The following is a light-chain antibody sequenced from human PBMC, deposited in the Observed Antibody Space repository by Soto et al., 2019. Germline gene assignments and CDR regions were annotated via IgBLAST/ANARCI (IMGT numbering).Light chain of an antibody. CDR2: EVN. CDR3: SSFAGTFFV. J-gene: IGLJ1*01. V-gene: IGLV2-8*01. Sequence: QSALTQPPSASGSPGQSVTISCTGTSSDVGGYNYVSWYQQHPGKVPKVLISEVNKRPSGVPDRFSGSKSGNTASLTVSGLQADDEADYYCSSFAGTFFVFGTGTK. CDR1: SSDVGGYNY.